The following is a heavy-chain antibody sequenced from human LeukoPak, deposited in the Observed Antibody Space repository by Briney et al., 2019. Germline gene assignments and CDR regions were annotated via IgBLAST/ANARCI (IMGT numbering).Heavy chain of an antibody. J-gene: IGHJ4*02. D-gene: IGHD3-22*01. Sequence: ASVTVSCKASGYTFTGYYMHWVRQAPGQGLEWMGWINPNSGGTNYAQKFQGRVTMTRDTSISTAYMELSRLRSDDTAVYYCARGGHYYDSSGYYPDYWGQGTLVTVSS. CDR1: GYTFTGYY. CDR3: ARGGHYYDSSGYYPDY. CDR2: INPNSGGT. V-gene: IGHV1-2*02.